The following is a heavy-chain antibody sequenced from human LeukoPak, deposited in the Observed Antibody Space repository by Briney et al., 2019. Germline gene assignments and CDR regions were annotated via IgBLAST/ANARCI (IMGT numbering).Heavy chain of an antibody. Sequence: ASVKVSCKASGYTFTSYDMHWVRQAPGQGLEWMGTINPNDGSTSYAQKFQGGVTMTRDTSTSTVYMELSSLRSEDTAVYYCARDTYYYDSSGYSYYYGMDVWGQGTTVTVSS. V-gene: IGHV1-46*01. J-gene: IGHJ6*02. CDR1: GYTFTSYD. D-gene: IGHD3-22*01. CDR3: ARDTYYYDSSGYSYYYGMDV. CDR2: INPNDGST.